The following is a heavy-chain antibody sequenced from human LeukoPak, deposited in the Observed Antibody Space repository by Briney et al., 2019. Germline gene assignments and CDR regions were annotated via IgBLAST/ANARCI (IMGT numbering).Heavy chain of an antibody. D-gene: IGHD3-22*01. J-gene: IGHJ4*02. V-gene: IGHV3-7*03. Sequence: GGSLRLSCAASGFTFSNYWMTWVRQAPGKGLEWVANIKQDGSETYYVDSVKGRFTISRDNAKNSLYLQMNSLRAEDTAVYYCARAMIRAAYFDYWGQGTLVTVSS. CDR1: GFTFSNYW. CDR3: ARAMIRAAYFDY. CDR2: IKQDGSET.